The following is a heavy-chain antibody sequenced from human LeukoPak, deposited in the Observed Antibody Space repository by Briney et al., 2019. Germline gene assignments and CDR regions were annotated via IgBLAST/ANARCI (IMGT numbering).Heavy chain of an antibody. CDR1: GFTFSSYS. CDR2: ISSSSSYI. CDR3: VPDNTFDWLLFHKSYYFDY. D-gene: IGHD3-9*01. Sequence: TGGSLRLSCAASGFTFSSYSMNWVRQAPGKGLEWVSSISSSSSYIYYADSVKGRFTISRDNAKNSLYLQMNSLRAEDTAVYYCVPDNTFDWLLFHKSYYFDYWGQGTLVTVSS. V-gene: IGHV3-21*01. J-gene: IGHJ4*02.